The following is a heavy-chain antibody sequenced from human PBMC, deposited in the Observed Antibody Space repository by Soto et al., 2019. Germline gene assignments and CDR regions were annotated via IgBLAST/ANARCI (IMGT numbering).Heavy chain of an antibody. D-gene: IGHD1-1*01. CDR2: IYYTGST. CDR3: ARDRSNSPDFFDS. V-gene: IGHV4-30-4*01. Sequence: TLSLTGSVSGDAINNYELYGTGIGQPPGEGLEWIGHIYYTGSTSYNQSLESRISISLDTSRNQFSLKVNSVSAADTAVYYCARDRSNSPDFFDSWGQGTLV. J-gene: IGHJ4*02. CDR1: GDAINNYELY.